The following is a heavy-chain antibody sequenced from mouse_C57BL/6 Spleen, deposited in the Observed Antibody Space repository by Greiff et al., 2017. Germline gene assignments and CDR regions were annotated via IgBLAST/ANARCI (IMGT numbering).Heavy chain of an antibody. D-gene: IGHD3-1*01. Sequence: EVQLQQSGPELVKPGASVKISCKASGYTFTDYYMNWVKQSHGKSLEWIGDINPNNGGTSYNQKFKGKATLTVDKSSSTAYMELRSLTSEDSAVYYCAITALATVDAMDYWGQGTSVTVSS. V-gene: IGHV1-26*01. CDR1: GYTFTDYY. J-gene: IGHJ4*01. CDR3: AITALATVDAMDY. CDR2: INPNNGGT.